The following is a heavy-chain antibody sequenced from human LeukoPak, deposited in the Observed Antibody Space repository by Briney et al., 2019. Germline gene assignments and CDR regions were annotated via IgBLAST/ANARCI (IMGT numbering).Heavy chain of an antibody. V-gene: IGHV3-7*01. J-gene: IGHJ4*02. CDR2: INQGGSET. CDR1: GFTFSTYW. CDR3: ARGGLYHYSGTSGDY. D-gene: IGHD1-26*01. Sequence: PGGSLRLSCAASGFTFSTYWMTWVRQAPGKGLEWVANINQGGSETYYVDSVKGRFTISRGNAKNSLYLQMNSLRAEDTAVYYCARGGLYHYSGTSGDYWGQGTLVTVSS.